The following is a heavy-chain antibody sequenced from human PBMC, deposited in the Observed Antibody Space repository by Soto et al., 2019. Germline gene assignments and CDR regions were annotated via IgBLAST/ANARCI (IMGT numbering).Heavy chain of an antibody. Sequence: QVQLVQSGAEVKKPGASVKVSCKASGYTFTTYYINWVRQAPGQGLEWMGWINPNTGATNYAQKFQGWVTLTRDTSVTTAYMEVSRLTSGDTAVYFCARSVTTHLVADFWGQGTLVTVSS. D-gene: IGHD4-17*01. V-gene: IGHV1-2*04. CDR3: ARSVTTHLVADF. J-gene: IGHJ4*02. CDR1: GYTFTTYY. CDR2: INPNTGAT.